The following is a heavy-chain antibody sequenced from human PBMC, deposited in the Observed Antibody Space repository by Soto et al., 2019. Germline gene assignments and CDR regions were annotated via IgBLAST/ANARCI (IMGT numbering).Heavy chain of an antibody. D-gene: IGHD1-1*01. Sequence: QVHLVQSGAEVKKPGASVKVSCKGSGYAFTTYGITWGRQAPGQGLEWMGWISAHNGNTNYAQKLQGRVTVTRDTSTSTAYTELRRLRSDATAVYYCARGRYGDYWGQGALVTVSS. CDR2: ISAHNGNT. V-gene: IGHV1-18*01. CDR1: GYAFTTYG. CDR3: ARGRYGDY. J-gene: IGHJ4*02.